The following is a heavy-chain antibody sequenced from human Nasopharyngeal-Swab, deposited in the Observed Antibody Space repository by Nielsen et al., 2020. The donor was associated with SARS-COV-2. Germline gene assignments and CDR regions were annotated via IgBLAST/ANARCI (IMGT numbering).Heavy chain of an antibody. D-gene: IGHD1-1*01. J-gene: IGHJ4*02. Sequence: WSLRLSCAASGFTFSSYTMTWVRQAPEKGLERVSGISGSGASTYYADSVKGRFTISRDNSKNTLYLQMNSLRAEDTAVYYCAKFAAYNIGSSVTYIDYWGQGTLVTVSS. V-gene: IGHV3-23*01. CDR2: ISGSGAST. CDR3: AKFAAYNIGSSVTYIDY. CDR1: GFTFSSYT.